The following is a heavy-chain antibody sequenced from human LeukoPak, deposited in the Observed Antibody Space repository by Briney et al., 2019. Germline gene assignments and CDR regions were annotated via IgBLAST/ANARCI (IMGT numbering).Heavy chain of an antibody. CDR2: ISKSGSPI. CDR3: AREGYHGYSYVTSFDY. V-gene: IGHV3-48*01. CDR1: GFTFRSYS. D-gene: IGHD5-18*01. Sequence: GGSLRLSCGVSGFTFRSYSMIWVRQASGRGLEWVSYISKSGSPIFYADSVKGRFTISRDNAKNSLYLQMNSLRVEDTAVYYCAREGYHGYSYVTSFDYWGQGTLVTVSS. J-gene: IGHJ4*02.